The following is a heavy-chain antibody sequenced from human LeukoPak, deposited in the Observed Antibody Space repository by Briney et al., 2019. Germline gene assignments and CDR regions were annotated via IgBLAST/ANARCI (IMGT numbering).Heavy chain of an antibody. V-gene: IGHV4-39*01. CDR1: GGSISSSSYY. Sequence: SETLSLTCTVSGGSISSSSYYWGWIRQPPGKGLEWIGSIYYSGSTYYNPSLKSRITISVDTSKNQFSLKLSSVTAADTAVYYCARLDDNSGYFHWGQGTLVTVSS. CDR2: IYYSGST. CDR3: ARLDDNSGYFH. J-gene: IGHJ4*02. D-gene: IGHD3-22*01.